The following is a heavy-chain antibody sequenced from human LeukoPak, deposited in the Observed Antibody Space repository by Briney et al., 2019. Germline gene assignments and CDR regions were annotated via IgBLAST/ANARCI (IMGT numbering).Heavy chain of an antibody. Sequence: ASVKVSCKASGYTFTGYYMHWVRQAPGQGLEWMGWINPNSGGTNYAQKFQGRVTMTRDTSISTAYMELRSLRSEDTAVYYCARRARRITMVRGVMDVWGKGTTVTISS. CDR2: INPNSGGT. CDR3: ARRARRITMVRGVMDV. CDR1: GYTFTGYY. D-gene: IGHD3-10*01. V-gene: IGHV1-2*02. J-gene: IGHJ6*03.